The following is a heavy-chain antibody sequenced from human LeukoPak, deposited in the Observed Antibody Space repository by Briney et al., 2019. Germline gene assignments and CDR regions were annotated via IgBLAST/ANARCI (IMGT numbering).Heavy chain of an antibody. J-gene: IGHJ4*02. CDR3: AALGLVGSSSRSYYFDY. CDR2: IYHSGST. V-gene: IGHV4-30-2*01. Sequence: PSETLSLTCTVSGGSISSGGYYWSWIRQPPGKGLEWIGYIYHSGSTYYNPSLKSRVTISVDRSKNQFSLKLSSVTAADTAVYYCAALGLVGSSSRSYYFDYWGQGTLVTVSS. D-gene: IGHD6-6*01. CDR1: GGSISSGGYY.